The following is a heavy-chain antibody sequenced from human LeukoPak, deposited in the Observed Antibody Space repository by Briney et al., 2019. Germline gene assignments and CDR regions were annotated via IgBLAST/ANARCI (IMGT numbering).Heavy chain of an antibody. J-gene: IGHJ1*01. CDR2: IIPIFGTA. D-gene: IGHD3-22*01. Sequence: SVKVSCKASGGTLSSYAISWVRQAPGQGLEWMGRIIPIFGTANYAQKFQGRVTITTDESTSTAYMELSSPRSEDTAVYYCARDGGKYYYDSSGYLEYFQHWGQGTLVTVSS. CDR3: ARDGGKYYYDSSGYLEYFQH. V-gene: IGHV1-69*05. CDR1: GGTLSSYA.